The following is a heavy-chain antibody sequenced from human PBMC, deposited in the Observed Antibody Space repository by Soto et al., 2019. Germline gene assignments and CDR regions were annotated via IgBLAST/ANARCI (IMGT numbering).Heavy chain of an antibody. V-gene: IGHV3-49*03. CDR1: GFSFGAYA. J-gene: IGHJ4*02. CDR3: SRGQAGLETAPYYFDY. D-gene: IGHD1-1*01. CDR2: SRSRAYGGTT. Sequence: GGSLRLSCTTSGFSFGAYAVSWFRQAPGKGLEWVGFSRSRAYGGTTEYAASVRGRFSISRDASTSIAYLQMNSLKTEDTALYFCSRGQAGLETAPYYFDYWRQGTLVTVSS.